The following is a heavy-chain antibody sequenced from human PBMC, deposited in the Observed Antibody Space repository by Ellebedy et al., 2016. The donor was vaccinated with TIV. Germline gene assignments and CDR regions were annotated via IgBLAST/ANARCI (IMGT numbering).Heavy chain of an antibody. CDR1: GFSFSNCW. Sequence: PGGSLRLSCAAWGFSFSNCWMSWVRQAPVKGLEWVAHIKTDGSETYYVDSVKGRFTISRDNSKNTLYLQMNSLRAEDTAVYYCARDSDGMDVWGQGTTVTVSS. V-gene: IGHV3-7*01. CDR3: ARDSDGMDV. CDR2: IKTDGSET. J-gene: IGHJ6*02.